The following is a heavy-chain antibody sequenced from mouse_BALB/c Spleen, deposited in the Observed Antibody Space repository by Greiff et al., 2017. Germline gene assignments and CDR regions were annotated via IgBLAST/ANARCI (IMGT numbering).Heavy chain of an antibody. V-gene: IGHV1-80*01. CDR2: IYPGDGDT. D-gene: IGHD1-1*01. CDR1: GYAFSSYW. Sequence: QVQLKESGAELVRPGSSVKISCKASGYAFSSYWMNWVKQRPGQGLEWIGQIYPGDGDTNYNGKFKGKATLTADKSSSTAYMQLSSLTSEDSAVYFCANYYGSRGDYYAMDYWGQGTSVTVSS. CDR3: ANYYGSRGDYYAMDY. J-gene: IGHJ4*01.